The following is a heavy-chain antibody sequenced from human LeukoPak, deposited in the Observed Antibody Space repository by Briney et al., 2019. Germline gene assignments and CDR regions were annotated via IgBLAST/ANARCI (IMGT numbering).Heavy chain of an antibody. D-gene: IGHD2-2*02. J-gene: IGHJ6*03. CDR2: IYYSGST. Sequence: SETLSLTCTVSGGSISSYYWSWIRQPPGKGLEWIGYIYYSGSTNYNPSLKSRVTISVDTSKNQFSLKLSSVTAADTAVYYCARTGCSSTSCYTTKAYYYYYYMDVWGKGTTVTVSS. V-gene: IGHV4-59*08. CDR3: ARTGCSSTSCYTTKAYYYYYYMDV. CDR1: GGSISSYY.